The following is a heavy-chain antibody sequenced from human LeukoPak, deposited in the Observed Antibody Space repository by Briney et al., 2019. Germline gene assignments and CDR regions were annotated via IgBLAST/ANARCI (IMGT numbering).Heavy chain of an antibody. J-gene: IGHJ4*02. CDR3: AKDRTVVGATSFDY. D-gene: IGHD1-26*01. V-gene: IGHV3-30*18. Sequence: GRSLRLSCAASGFPFSTFGMHWVRQAPGKGLERVAAIAYDGSVKYYPDSLKGRLTISRDNSRNTLYLQMNSLRAEDTAVYYCAKDRTVVGATSFDYWGLGTLVTVSS. CDR2: IAYDGSVK. CDR1: GFPFSTFG.